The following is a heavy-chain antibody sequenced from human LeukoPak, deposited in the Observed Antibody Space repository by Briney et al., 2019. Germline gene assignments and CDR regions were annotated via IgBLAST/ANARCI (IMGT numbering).Heavy chain of an antibody. CDR3: ARVRDGSGSYRRPIDS. D-gene: IGHD3-10*01. CDR1: GGSINNYY. CDR2: IYDSGST. Sequence: SETLSLTCTVSGGSINNYYWSWMRQPPGKGLEWIGYIYDSGSTNYNPSLQSRVTMSVDTSKNQFSLKLISVTAADTAVYYCARVRDGSGSYRRPIDSWGQGTLVTVSS. J-gene: IGHJ4*02. V-gene: IGHV4-59*08.